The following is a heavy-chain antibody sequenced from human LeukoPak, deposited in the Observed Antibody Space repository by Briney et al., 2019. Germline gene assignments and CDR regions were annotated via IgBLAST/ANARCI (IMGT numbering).Heavy chain of an antibody. CDR3: ARDQGSSTSSYYFDY. D-gene: IGHD2-2*01. CDR1: GGSVSYYY. V-gene: IGHV4-39*07. J-gene: IGHJ4*02. Sequence: SETLSLTCTVSGGSVSYYYWGWIRQPPGKGLEWIGSIYYSGCTYYNPSLKSRVTISVDTSKNQFSLKLSSVTAADTAVYYCARDQGSSTSSYYFDYWGQGTLVTVSS. CDR2: IYYSGCT.